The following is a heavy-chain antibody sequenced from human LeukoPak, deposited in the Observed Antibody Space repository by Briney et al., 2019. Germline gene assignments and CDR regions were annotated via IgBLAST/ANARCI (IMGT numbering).Heavy chain of an antibody. D-gene: IGHD3-10*01. Sequence: GGSLRLSCAASGFTVSSNYISWVRQAPEKGLEWVSVIYSVGTTYYADSVKGRFTISRDNSKNTLYLQMNSLRAEDTAVYYCARPPGRTGAFDIWGQGTMVTVSS. V-gene: IGHV3-53*01. CDR1: GFTVSSNY. CDR2: IYSVGTT. CDR3: ARPPGRTGAFDI. J-gene: IGHJ3*02.